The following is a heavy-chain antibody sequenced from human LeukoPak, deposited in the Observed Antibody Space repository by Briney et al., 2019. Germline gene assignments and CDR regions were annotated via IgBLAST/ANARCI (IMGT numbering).Heavy chain of an antibody. Sequence: GGSLRLSCAASGFTFSSYSMNWIRQAPGKGLEWVSSISSSSSYIYYADSVKGRFTISRDNAKNSLYLQMNSLRAEDTAVYYCARDSGSYYFESLYFDYWGQGTLVTVSS. CDR2: ISSSSSYI. CDR3: ARDSGSYYFESLYFDY. D-gene: IGHD1-26*01. V-gene: IGHV3-21*01. J-gene: IGHJ4*02. CDR1: GFTFSSYS.